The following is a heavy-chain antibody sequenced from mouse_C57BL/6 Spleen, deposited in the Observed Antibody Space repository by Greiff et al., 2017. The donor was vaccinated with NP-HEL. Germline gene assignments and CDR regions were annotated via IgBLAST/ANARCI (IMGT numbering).Heavy chain of an antibody. V-gene: IGHV5-6*01. CDR3: ARQDSYYAMDY. Sequence: EMKLVESGGDLVKPGGSLKLSCAASGFTFSSYGMSWVRQTPDKRLEWVATISSGGSYTYYPDSVKGRFTISRDNAKNTLYLQMSSLKSEDTAMYYCARQDSYYAMDYWGQGTSVTVSS. J-gene: IGHJ4*01. CDR1: GFTFSSYG. CDR2: ISSGGSYT.